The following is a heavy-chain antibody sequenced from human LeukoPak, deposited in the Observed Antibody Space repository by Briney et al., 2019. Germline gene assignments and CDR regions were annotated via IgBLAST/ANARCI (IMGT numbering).Heavy chain of an antibody. V-gene: IGHV1-2*02. CDR3: ARGAHYHDSSEGYDY. J-gene: IGHJ4*02. CDR1: GYTFTGYY. CDR2: INLNGGPT. D-gene: IGHD3-22*01. Sequence: ASVKVSCKASGYTFTGYYMHWVRQAPGQGLEWMGWINLNGGPTNYAQKFQGRVTMTRDTTISTAYMELSRLRADDTAIYYCARGAHYHDSSEGYDYWGRGTRVTVSS.